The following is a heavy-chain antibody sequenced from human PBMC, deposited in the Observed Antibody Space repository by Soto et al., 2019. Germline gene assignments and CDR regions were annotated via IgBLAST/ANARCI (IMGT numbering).Heavy chain of an antibody. V-gene: IGHV4-30-2*01. J-gene: IGHJ5*02. CDR2: IYHSGST. D-gene: IGHD3-16*01. Sequence: LSLTCAVSGGSISSGGYSWSWIRQPPGKGLEWIGYIYHSGSTYYNPSLKSRVTISVDRSKNQFSLKLSSVTAADTAVYYCARGGSGGFDPWGQGTLVTVSS. CDR3: ARGGSGGFDP. CDR1: GGSISSGGYS.